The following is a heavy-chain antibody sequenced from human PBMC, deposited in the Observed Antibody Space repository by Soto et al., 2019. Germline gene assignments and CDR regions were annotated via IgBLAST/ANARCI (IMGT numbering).Heavy chain of an antibody. CDR3: ARHSGSYHHPLEYFDY. CDR2: IIPIFGTA. Sequence: QVQLVQSGAEVKKPGSSVKVSCKASGGTFSSSGISWVRQAPGQGLEWMGGIIPIFGTANYAQKFQGRVTITADESTSTAYMELSSLRSEDTAVYYCARHSGSYHHPLEYFDYWGQGTLVTVSS. V-gene: IGHV1-69*01. D-gene: IGHD1-26*01. J-gene: IGHJ4*02. CDR1: GGTFSSSG.